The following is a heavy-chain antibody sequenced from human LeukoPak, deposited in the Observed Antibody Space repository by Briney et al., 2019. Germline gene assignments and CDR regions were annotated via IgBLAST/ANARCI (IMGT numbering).Heavy chain of an antibody. CDR3: ARGRGYSYGYTLYYFDY. CDR2: INHSGST. J-gene: IGHJ4*02. Sequence: SETLSLTCAVYGGSFSGYYWSCIRQPPGKGLEWIGEINHSGSTNYNPSLKSRVTISVDTSKNQFSLKLSSVTAADTAVYYCARGRGYSYGYTLYYFDYWGQGTLVTVSS. CDR1: GGSFSGYY. V-gene: IGHV4-34*01. D-gene: IGHD5-18*01.